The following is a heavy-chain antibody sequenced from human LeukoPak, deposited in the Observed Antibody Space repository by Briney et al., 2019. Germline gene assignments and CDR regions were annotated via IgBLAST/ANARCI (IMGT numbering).Heavy chain of an antibody. CDR3: AKDRGRAVAGSEFDY. V-gene: IGHV3-23*01. CDR1: GFTFSRYG. J-gene: IGHJ4*02. CDR2: ISGSGGST. Sequence: GGSLRLSCAASGFTFSRYGMNWVRQAPGKGLEWVSGISGSGGSTYYADSVKGRFTISRDNSKNTLYLQMNSLRAEDTAVYYCAKDRGRAVAGSEFDYWGQGTLVTVSS. D-gene: IGHD6-19*01.